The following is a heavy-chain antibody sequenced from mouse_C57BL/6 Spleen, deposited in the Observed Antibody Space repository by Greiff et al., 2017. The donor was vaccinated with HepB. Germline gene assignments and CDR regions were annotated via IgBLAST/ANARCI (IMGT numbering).Heavy chain of an antibody. CDR1: GYTFTSYW. CDR2: IDPSDSYT. J-gene: IGHJ2*01. CDR3: SRLGYYGSSQYYFDY. V-gene: IGHV1-50*01. D-gene: IGHD1-1*01. Sequence: QVQLQQPGAELVKPGASVKLSCKASGYTFTSYWMQWVKQRPGQGLEWIGEIDPSDSYTNYNQKFKGKATLTVDTSSSTAYMQLSSLTSEDSAVYYCSRLGYYGSSQYYFDYWGQGTTLTVSS.